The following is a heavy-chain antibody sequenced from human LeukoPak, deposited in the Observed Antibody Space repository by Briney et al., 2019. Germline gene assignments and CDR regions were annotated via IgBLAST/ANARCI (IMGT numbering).Heavy chain of an antibody. D-gene: IGHD2-2*01. CDR1: GYTFTSYA. J-gene: IGHJ3*02. CDR3: AREEIGYCSSTSCYGGAFDI. Sequence: ASVKVSCKASGYTFTSYAMNWVRQAPGQGLEWMGWINTNTGNPTYAQGFTGRFVFSLDTSVSTAYLQISSLKAEDTAVYYCAREEIGYCSSTSCYGGAFDIWGQGTMVTVSS. V-gene: IGHV7-4-1*02. CDR2: INTNTGNP.